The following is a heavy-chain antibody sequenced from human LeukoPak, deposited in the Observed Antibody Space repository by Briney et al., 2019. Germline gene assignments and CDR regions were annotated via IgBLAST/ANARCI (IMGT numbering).Heavy chain of an antibody. Sequence: GGSLRLSCAASGFTFSDYYMSWIRQAPGKGLEWVSYISSSSSYTNYADSVKGRFTISRDNAKNSLYLQMNSLRAEDTAVYYCAGDRDGDLYFDYWGQGTLVTVSS. D-gene: IGHD4-17*01. V-gene: IGHV3-11*06. CDR2: ISSSSSYT. CDR1: GFTFSDYY. J-gene: IGHJ4*02. CDR3: AGDRDGDLYFDY.